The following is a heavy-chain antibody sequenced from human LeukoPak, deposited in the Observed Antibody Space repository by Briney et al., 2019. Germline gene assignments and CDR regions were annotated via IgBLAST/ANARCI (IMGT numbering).Heavy chain of an antibody. J-gene: IGHJ4*02. CDR3: ARLGFDYSNYGVDY. CDR1: GGSFGDYH. D-gene: IGHD4-11*01. Sequence: PSKTLSLTCGVYGGSFGDYHWSWIRQPPGKGLEWIGEINHSGTTHYNPSLKHKVTMSVDTSKTQFSLKFISVTAADTAVYYCARLGFDYSNYGVDYWGQGTLVTVSS. CDR2: INHSGTT. V-gene: IGHV4-34*01.